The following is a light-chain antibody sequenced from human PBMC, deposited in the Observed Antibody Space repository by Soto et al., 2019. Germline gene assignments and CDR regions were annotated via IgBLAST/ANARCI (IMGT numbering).Light chain of an antibody. CDR3: QSFDNSVSGSGV. CDR2: GHN. V-gene: IGLV1-40*01. CDR1: YSNIGAGYE. J-gene: IGLJ3*02. Sequence: QSELTQPASVSGAPGQRVTISCTGRYSNIGAGYEVHWYQQVPGTAPKLLVSGHNNRPSGVPDRFFGSKSGSSASVTIIGLQAEDEADYYGQSFDNSVSGSGVFRGRTKLTVL.